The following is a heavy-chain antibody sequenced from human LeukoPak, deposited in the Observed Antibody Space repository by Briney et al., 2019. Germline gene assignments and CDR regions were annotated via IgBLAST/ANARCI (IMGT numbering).Heavy chain of an antibody. CDR1: GGSISSGGYY. V-gene: IGHV4-30-2*01. CDR3: ARDIGGITGTTGGFDY. J-gene: IGHJ4*02. Sequence: PSETLSLTCTVSGGSISSGGYYWSWIRQPPGKGLEWIGYIYHSGSTYYNPSLKSRVTISVDRSKNQFSLKLSSVTAADTAVYYCARDIGGITGTTGGFDYWGQGTLVTVSS. CDR2: IYHSGST. D-gene: IGHD1-7*01.